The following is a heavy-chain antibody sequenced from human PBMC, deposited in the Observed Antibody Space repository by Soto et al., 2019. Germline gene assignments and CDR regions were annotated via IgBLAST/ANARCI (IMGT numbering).Heavy chain of an antibody. CDR1: GGSFSGYY. D-gene: IGHD6-19*01. CDR3: ARGSGPYSSGWYPH. Sequence: QVQIQQWGAGLLKPSETLSLTCAVYGGSFSGYYLSWISQPPGKGLEWSGEINNSGSTNYNPSLNSRVTISVATSKNQFALTLGSVTAADTAVYYCARGSGPYSSGWYPHWGQGTLVTVSS. CDR2: INNSGST. J-gene: IGHJ4*02. V-gene: IGHV4-34*01.